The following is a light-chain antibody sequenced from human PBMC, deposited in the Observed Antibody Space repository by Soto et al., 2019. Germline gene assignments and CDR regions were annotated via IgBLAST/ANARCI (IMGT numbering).Light chain of an antibody. CDR3: QQYSTYPWT. CDR1: QSISNW. CDR2: RAS. V-gene: IGKV1-5*03. J-gene: IGKJ1*01. Sequence: DIQMTQSPSTLSASVGDRVTITCRASQSISNWLAWYQQKPGRAPKLLIYRASNLESGVPSSFSGSGSGTEFTLTISSLQPDDFATYYCQQYSTYPWTFGQGTKVEIK.